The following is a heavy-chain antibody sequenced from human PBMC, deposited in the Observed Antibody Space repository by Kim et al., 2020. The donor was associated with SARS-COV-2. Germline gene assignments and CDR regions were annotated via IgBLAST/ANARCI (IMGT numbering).Heavy chain of an antibody. V-gene: IGHV3-30*18. Sequence: GGSLRLSCAASGFTFSSYGMHWVRQAPGKGLEWVAVISYDGSNKYYADSVKGRFTISRDNSKNTLYLQMNSLRAEDTAVYYCAKVSGYEPDPSYYGMDVWGQGTTVTVSS. D-gene: IGHD5-12*01. CDR3: AKVSGYEPDPSYYGMDV. J-gene: IGHJ6*02. CDR2: ISYDGSNK. CDR1: GFTFSSYG.